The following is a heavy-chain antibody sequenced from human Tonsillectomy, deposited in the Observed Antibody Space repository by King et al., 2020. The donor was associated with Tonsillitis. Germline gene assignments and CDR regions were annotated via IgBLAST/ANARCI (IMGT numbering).Heavy chain of an antibody. CDR3: IGSGYSGDY. J-gene: IGHJ4*02. Sequence: VQLVESGGVVVQPGGSLRLSCAASGLTFDDYTMHWVRQAPGRGLEWVSLLSWDGNSTHYADSVKGRFTISRDNSKNSLYLQMNSLRTEDTALYYCIGSGYSGDYWGQGTLVTVSS. D-gene: IGHD3-22*01. V-gene: IGHV3-43*01. CDR1: GLTFDDYT. CDR2: LSWDGNST.